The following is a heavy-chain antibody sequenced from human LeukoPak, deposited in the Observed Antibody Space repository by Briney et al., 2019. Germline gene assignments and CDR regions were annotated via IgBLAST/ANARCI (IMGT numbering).Heavy chain of an antibody. CDR3: ARQYSSSWYVY. J-gene: IGHJ4*02. V-gene: IGHV4-38-2*02. Sequence: SETLSLTCTVSGYSISSGYYWGWIRQPPGKGLEWIATISHSGSTYYNPSLKSRVTISVDTSKNQFSLKLSSVTAADTAVYYCARQYSSSWYVYWGQGTLVTVSS. CDR1: GYSISSGYY. CDR2: ISHSGST. D-gene: IGHD6-13*01.